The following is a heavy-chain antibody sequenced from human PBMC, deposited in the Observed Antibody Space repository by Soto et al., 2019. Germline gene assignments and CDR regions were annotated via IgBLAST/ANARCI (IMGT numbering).Heavy chain of an antibody. CDR3: ARTPMVRGVISYYFDY. V-gene: IGHV4-39*01. D-gene: IGHD3-10*01. J-gene: IGHJ4*02. CDR2: IYYSGST. CDR1: GGSISSSSYY. Sequence: SETSLTCTVSGGSISSSSYYWGWIRQPPGKGLEWIGSIYYSGSTYYNPSLKSRVTISVDTSKNQFSLKLSSVTAADTAVYYCARTPMVRGVISYYFDYWGQGTLVTVSS.